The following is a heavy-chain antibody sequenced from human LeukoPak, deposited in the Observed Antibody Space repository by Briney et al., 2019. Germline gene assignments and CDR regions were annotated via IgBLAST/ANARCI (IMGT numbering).Heavy chain of an antibody. CDR3: AAPSSGYAIDY. J-gene: IGHJ4*02. CDR1: GFTFSSYG. D-gene: IGHD3-22*01. CDR2: IWYDGSNK. Sequence: PGGSLRLSCAASGFTFSSYGMHWVRQAPGKGLEWVAVIWYDGSNKYYADSVKGRFTISRDNSKNTLYLQMNGLRAEDTAVYYCAAPSSGYAIDYWGQGTLVTVSS. V-gene: IGHV3-30*02.